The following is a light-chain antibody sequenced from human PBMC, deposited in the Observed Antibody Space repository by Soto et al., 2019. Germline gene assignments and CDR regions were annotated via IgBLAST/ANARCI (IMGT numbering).Light chain of an antibody. J-gene: IGLJ1*01. CDR2: EVS. CDR3: SSRTV. Sequence: QSVLTQPPSASGSPGQSVTISCTGTSSDVGGYNYVSWYQQHPGKAPKLMIYEVSKRPSGVPDRFSGSKSGNTASLTVSGLQAEDEADYSCSSRTVFGTGTKVTVL. CDR1: SSDVGGYNY. V-gene: IGLV2-8*01.